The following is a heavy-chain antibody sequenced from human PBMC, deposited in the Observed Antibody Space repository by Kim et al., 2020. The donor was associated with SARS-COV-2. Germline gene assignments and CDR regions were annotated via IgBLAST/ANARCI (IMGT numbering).Heavy chain of an antibody. J-gene: IGHJ4*02. Sequence: GGSLRLSCAASGLAFSTLGMTWVRQAPGKGLEWVANIKKDGSTKYYVDSVKGRFTISRDNAKNSLSLQMNNLRVEDTAVYYCATNLRYFDYWGQGALVTV. CDR2: IKKDGSTK. D-gene: IGHD2-8*01. CDR1: GLAFSTLG. CDR3: ATNLRYFDY. V-gene: IGHV3-7*01.